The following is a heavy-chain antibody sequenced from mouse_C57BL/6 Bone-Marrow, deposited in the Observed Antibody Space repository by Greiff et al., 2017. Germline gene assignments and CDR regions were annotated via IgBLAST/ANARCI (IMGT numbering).Heavy chain of an antibody. J-gene: IGHJ3*01. CDR2: IYPRSGNT. CDR3: ASSLPPAWVAY. CDR1: GYTFTSYG. V-gene: IGHV1-81*01. Sequence: VQLQQSGAELARPGASVKLSCKASGYTFTSYGISWVKQRTGQGLEWIGEIYPRSGNTYYNEKFKGKATLTADKSSSTAYMELRSLTSEDSAVYFCASSLPPAWVAYWGQGTLVTVSA. D-gene: IGHD2-1*01.